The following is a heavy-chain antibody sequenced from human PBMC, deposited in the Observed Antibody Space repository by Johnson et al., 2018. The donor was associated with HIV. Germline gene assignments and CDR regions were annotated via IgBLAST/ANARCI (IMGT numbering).Heavy chain of an antibody. J-gene: IGHJ3*02. V-gene: IGHV3-13*01. D-gene: IGHD6-6*01. Sequence: VQLVESGGGVVQPGGSLRLSCAASGFTFSNYAMYWVRQATGKGLEWVSGIGTAGDTYYPGSVKGRFTISRENAKNSLHLQMNSLRAEDTALYYCAKDMAARTFDAFDIWGQGTMVTVSS. CDR3: AKDMAARTFDAFDI. CDR2: IGTAGDT. CDR1: GFTFSNYA.